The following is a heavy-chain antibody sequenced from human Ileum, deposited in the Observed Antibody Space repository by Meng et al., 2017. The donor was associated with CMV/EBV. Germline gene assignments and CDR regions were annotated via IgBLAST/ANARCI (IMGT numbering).Heavy chain of an antibody. V-gene: IGHV3-30*02. J-gene: IGHJ4*02. CDR1: GLTFSSYG. D-gene: IGHD3-16*01. CDR3: SSLGDY. CDR2: VRSDVSNK. Sequence: QVQLVEAGGGVVQPGGSLSRSCAVSGLTFSSYGMHWVRQAPGKGLEWVAFVRSDVSNKYYADSVKGRFTISRDNSENTLFLQMNSLRADDTAVYYCSSLGDYWGQGTLVTVSS.